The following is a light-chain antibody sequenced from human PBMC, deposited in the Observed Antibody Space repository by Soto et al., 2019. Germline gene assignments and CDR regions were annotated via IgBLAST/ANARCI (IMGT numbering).Light chain of an antibody. Sequence: QSALTQPASVSGSPGQSITISCIGTSSDIGRYNYVSWYQQYPGKAPKFMIYDVSNRPSGVSNRFSGSKSGNTASLTISGLQAEDEADYYCSSSISSSTYVFGTGTKVTVL. CDR1: SSDIGRYNY. CDR2: DVS. CDR3: SSSISSSTYV. V-gene: IGLV2-14*01. J-gene: IGLJ1*01.